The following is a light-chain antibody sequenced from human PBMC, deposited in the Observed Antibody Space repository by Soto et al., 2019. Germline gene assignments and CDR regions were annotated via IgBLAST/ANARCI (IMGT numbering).Light chain of an antibody. CDR2: DAS. Sequence: EIVLTRSPATLSLSPGERATLSCRASQSVSSYLAWYQQKPGQAPRLLIYDASNRATGIPARFSGSRSGTDFTLTISSLEPEDFAVYYCQQRSNWPSTFGGGTKVEIK. J-gene: IGKJ4*01. V-gene: IGKV3-11*01. CDR1: QSVSSY. CDR3: QQRSNWPST.